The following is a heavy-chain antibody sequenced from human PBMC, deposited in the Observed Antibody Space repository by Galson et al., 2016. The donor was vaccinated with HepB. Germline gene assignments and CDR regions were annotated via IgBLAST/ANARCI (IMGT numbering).Heavy chain of an antibody. CDR2: ISNSSSYI. CDR1: GFTFNRYT. CDR3: ARAPIEVDGMRHYYYGMDV. V-gene: IGHV3-21*01. Sequence: SLRLSCAASGFTFNRYTMNWVRQAPGKGLEWVAYISNSSSYIYYADSVKGRFTISRDNAKKSLYLQMNSLRAEDTAVYYCARAPIEVDGMRHYYYGMDVWGQGTTVTVSS. D-gene: IGHD6-13*01. J-gene: IGHJ6*02.